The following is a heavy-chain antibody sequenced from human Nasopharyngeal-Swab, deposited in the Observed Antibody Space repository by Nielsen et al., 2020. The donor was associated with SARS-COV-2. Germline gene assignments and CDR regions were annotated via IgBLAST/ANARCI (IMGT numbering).Heavy chain of an antibody. V-gene: IGHV4-61*02. Sequence: SCTVSGGSISSGNYYWSWIRQPAWKGLEWIGRIYTSGSTNYNPSLKSRVTISVDTSKNQFSLKLSSVTAADTAVYYCARGNYYDSSGYSYYFDYWGQGTLVTVSS. CDR1: GGSISSGNYY. CDR3: ARGNYYDSSGYSYYFDY. D-gene: IGHD3-22*01. CDR2: IYTSGST. J-gene: IGHJ4*02.